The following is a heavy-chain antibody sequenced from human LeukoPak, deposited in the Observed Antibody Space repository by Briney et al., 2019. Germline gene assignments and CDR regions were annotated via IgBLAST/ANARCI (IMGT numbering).Heavy chain of an antibody. J-gene: IGHJ4*02. CDR2: IYYSGIT. CDR1: GDSISSYY. CDR3: AREGIVRTYDQ. D-gene: IGHD2/OR15-2a*01. Sequence: SETLSLTCTVSGDSISSYYWYWFRQPPGKELEWIACIYYSGITHYNPSLKSRDTISLDTSKNQFSLRLSSVTAADTAVYYCAREGIVRTYDQWGQGTLVTVSS. V-gene: IGHV4-59*12.